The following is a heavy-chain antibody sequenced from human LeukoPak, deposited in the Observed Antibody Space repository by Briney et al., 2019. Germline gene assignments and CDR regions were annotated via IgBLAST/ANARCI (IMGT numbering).Heavy chain of an antibody. CDR3: ARGWLAETTVVTPYNY. V-gene: IGHV1-69*13. CDR1: GGTLSSYA. Sequence: ASVKVSCKASGGTLSSYAISWVRQAPGQGLEWMGGITPIFGTANYAQKFQGRVTITAVESMSTAYMELSSLRSEDTAVYYCARGWLAETTVVTPYNYWGQGTLVTVSS. CDR2: ITPIFGTA. J-gene: IGHJ4*02. D-gene: IGHD4-23*01.